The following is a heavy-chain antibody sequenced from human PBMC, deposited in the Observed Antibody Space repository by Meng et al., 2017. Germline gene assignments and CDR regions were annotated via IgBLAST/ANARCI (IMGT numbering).Heavy chain of an antibody. CDR3: ARDANLYCSSSSCYAGDY. D-gene: IGHD2-2*01. CDR1: GFTFSSYS. V-gene: IGHV3-21*04. CDR2: ISSSSSYI. J-gene: IGHJ4*02. Sequence: GESLKISCAASGFTFSSYSMNWVRQAPGKGLEWVSSISSSSSYIYYADSVKGRFTISRDNAKNSLYLQMNSLRVEDTAVYYCARDANLYCSSSSCYAGDYWGQGTLVTVSS.